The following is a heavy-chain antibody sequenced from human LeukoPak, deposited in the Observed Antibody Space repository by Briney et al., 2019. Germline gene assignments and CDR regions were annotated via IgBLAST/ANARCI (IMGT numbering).Heavy chain of an antibody. D-gene: IGHD5-18*01. V-gene: IGHV4-59*08. CDR2: IYYSGST. CDR1: GGSFSNYY. CDR3: ARHPTALVSYGFDP. Sequence: PSETLSLTCTVSGGSFSNYYWSWIRQPPGKGLEWIGYIYYSGSTNYNPSLKSRVTISVDTSKNQFSLNLSSVTAADMAVYYCARHPTALVSYGFDPWGQGTLVTVSS. J-gene: IGHJ5*02.